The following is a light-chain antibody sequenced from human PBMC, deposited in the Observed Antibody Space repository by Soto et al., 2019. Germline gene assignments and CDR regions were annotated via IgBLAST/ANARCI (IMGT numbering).Light chain of an antibody. Sequence: DIQMTQSPSSLSASVGDRVTITCRASQGIRHYLAWYQQKIGKPPKLLISAASNLQSGVPSRFSGSGSGTDFTLTISNLQPEDFATYFCQQSYTTPVYSFGQGTKLEIK. CDR1: QGIRHY. CDR2: AAS. V-gene: IGKV1-39*01. CDR3: QQSYTTPVYS. J-gene: IGKJ2*01.